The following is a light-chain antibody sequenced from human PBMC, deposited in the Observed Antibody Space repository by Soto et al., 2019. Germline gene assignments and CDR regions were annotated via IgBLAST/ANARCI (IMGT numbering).Light chain of an antibody. CDR1: SGYISYK. CDR3: GADHGSGSNFVYV. CDR2: VGTGGIVG. Sequence: QSVLTQPPSASASLGPSVTLTCTRSSGYISYKVDGYQQRPGKGPGFEMRVGTGGIVGSKGDDSPDRFSVLGSGLNRYLTIKNIQEEDESDYHCGADHGSGSNFVYVFGTGTKLTVL. J-gene: IGLJ1*01. V-gene: IGLV9-49*01.